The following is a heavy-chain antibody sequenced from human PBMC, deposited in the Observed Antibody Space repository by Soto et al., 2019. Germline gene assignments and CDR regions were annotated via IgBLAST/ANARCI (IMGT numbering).Heavy chain of an antibody. CDR3: AGCITMVRGVIGWFDP. V-gene: IGHV4-38-2*01. CDR2: IYHSGST. J-gene: IGHJ5*02. Sequence: SETLSLTCAVSGYSISSGYYWGWIRQPPGKGLEWIGSIYHSGSTYYNPSLKSRVTISVDTSKNQFSLKLSSVTAADTAVYYCAGCITMVRGVIGWFDPWGQGTLVTVSS. D-gene: IGHD3-10*01. CDR1: GYSISSGYY.